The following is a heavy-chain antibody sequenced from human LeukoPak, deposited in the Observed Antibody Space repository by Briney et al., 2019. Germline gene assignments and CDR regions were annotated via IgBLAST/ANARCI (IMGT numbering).Heavy chain of an antibody. CDR2: IYHSGST. J-gene: IGHJ4*02. D-gene: IGHD2-2*01. Sequence: SQTLSLTCAVSGGSVSSGGYSWSWIRQPPGKGLEWIGYIYHSGSTYYNPSLKSRVTISVDRSKNQFSLKLSSVTAADTAVYYCARDVGPAGGTSWRYYFDYWGQGTLVTVSS. CDR1: GGSVSSGGYS. CDR3: ARDVGPAGGTSWRYYFDY. V-gene: IGHV4-30-2*01.